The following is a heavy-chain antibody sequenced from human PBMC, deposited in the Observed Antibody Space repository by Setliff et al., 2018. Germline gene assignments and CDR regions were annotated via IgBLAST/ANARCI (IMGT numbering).Heavy chain of an antibody. D-gene: IGHD3-3*01. CDR3: ARMSGFLYMDV. V-gene: IGHV4-59*01. Sequence: ETLSLTCNVSGISISRYYWSWIRQSPERGLEWIGYMYYRGSTNYNPSLKSRVTLSIDTSKKQFSLNLTSVTAADTAVYYCARMSGFLYMDVWGKGTTVTVS. J-gene: IGHJ6*03. CDR2: MYYRGST. CDR1: GISISRYY.